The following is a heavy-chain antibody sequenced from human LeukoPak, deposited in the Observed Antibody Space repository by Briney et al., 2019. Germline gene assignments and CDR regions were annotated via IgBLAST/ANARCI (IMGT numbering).Heavy chain of an antibody. J-gene: IGHJ5*02. V-gene: IGHV4-34*01. Sequence: SETLSLTCAVYGGSFSGYYWSWIRQPPGKGLEWIGEINHSGSTNYNPSLKGRVTISVDTSKNQFSLKLSSVTAADTAVYYCARDVGRMEQWSSTWGQGTLVTASS. CDR2: INHSGST. CDR1: GGSFSGYY. CDR3: ARDVGRMEQWSST. D-gene: IGHD6-19*01.